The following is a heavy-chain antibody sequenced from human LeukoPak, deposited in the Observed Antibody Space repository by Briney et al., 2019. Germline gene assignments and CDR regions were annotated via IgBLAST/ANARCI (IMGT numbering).Heavy chain of an antibody. Sequence: GRSLRLSCAASGFTFDDYAMHWVRQAPGKGLEWVSGISWNSGSIGYADSVKGRFTISRDNAKNSLYLQMNSLRAEDTALYCCAKGVRMTADNYYDSSGYYYYYYGMDVWGQGTTVTVSS. CDR3: AKGVRMTADNYYDSSGYYYYYYGMDV. CDR2: ISWNSGSI. CDR1: GFTFDDYA. D-gene: IGHD3-22*01. V-gene: IGHV3-9*01. J-gene: IGHJ6*02.